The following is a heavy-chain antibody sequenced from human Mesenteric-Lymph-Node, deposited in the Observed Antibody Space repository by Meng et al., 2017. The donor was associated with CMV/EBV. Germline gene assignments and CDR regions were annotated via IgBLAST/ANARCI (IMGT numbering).Heavy chain of an antibody. J-gene: IGHJ4*02. Sequence: GESLKISCAASGFTFSSYAMTWVRQAPGKGLEWVSTVSGSGDNTCYAVAVRGRFIISRDNSKNTLYMQMNSLRAEDTAVYYCAKWSNYDKYDILTAYIRLSYFDYWGQGTLVTVSS. D-gene: IGHD3-9*01. V-gene: IGHV3-23*01. CDR3: AKWSNYDKYDILTAYIRLSYFDY. CDR1: GFTFSSYA. CDR2: VSGSGDNT.